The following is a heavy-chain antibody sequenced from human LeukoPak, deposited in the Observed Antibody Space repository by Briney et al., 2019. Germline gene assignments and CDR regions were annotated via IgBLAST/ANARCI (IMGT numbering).Heavy chain of an antibody. CDR3: ARAVGLNRRWIFGYYYYYYMDV. D-gene: IGHD3-3*01. V-gene: IGHV4-34*01. CDR1: GGSFSGYY. CDR2: ISHSGSA. J-gene: IGHJ6*03. Sequence: SETLSLTCAVYGGSFSGYYWTWIRQPPGKGLEWIGEISHSGSANYNPSLKSRVTISVDTSKNQFSLKLSSVTAAGTAVYYCARAVGLNRRWIFGYYYYYYMDVWGKGTTVTVSS.